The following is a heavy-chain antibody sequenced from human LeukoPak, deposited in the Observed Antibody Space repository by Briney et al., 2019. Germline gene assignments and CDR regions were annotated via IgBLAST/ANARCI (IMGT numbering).Heavy chain of an antibody. D-gene: IGHD3-3*01. CDR2: MNPNSGNT. Sequence: ASVKVSCKASGYTFTSYDINWVRQATGQGLEWMGWMNPNSGNTGYAQKFQGRVTITRNTSISTAYMELSSLRSEDTAVYYCARGPEGGFWSGSWYSYYYMDVWGKGATVTVSS. CDR1: GYTFTSYD. CDR3: ARGPEGGFWSGSWYSYYYMDV. J-gene: IGHJ6*03. V-gene: IGHV1-8*03.